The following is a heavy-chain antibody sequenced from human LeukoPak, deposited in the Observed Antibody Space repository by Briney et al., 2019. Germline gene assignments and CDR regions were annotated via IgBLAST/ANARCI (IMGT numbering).Heavy chain of an antibody. CDR2: INPNSGGT. D-gene: IGHD6-6*01. CDR3: ARVWSSTSSGYNWFDP. CDR1: GDTFTGYY. Sequence: ASVKVACKASGDTFTGYYMYWVRQAPGQGLEWMGWINPNSGGTNYAQKFQGRVTMTRDTSITTAYMELSRLTSDDTAVYYCARVWSSTSSGYNWFDPWGQGTLVTVSS. J-gene: IGHJ5*02. V-gene: IGHV1-2*02.